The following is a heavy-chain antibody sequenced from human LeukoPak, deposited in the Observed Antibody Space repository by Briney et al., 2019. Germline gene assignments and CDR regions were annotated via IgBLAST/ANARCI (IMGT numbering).Heavy chain of an antibody. J-gene: IGHJ3*02. D-gene: IGHD6-13*01. CDR2: INLNSGGT. Sequence: GASVKVSCKASGYTFTGYYMHWVRQAPGQGLEWMGWINLNSGGTNYAQKFQGRVTMTRDTSISTAYMELSRLRSDDTAVYYCAVAAAGRGDAFDIWGQGTMVTVSS. CDR3: AVAAAGRGDAFDI. V-gene: IGHV1-2*02. CDR1: GYTFTGYY.